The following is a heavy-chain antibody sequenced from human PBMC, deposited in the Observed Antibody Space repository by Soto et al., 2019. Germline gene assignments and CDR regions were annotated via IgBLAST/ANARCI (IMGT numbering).Heavy chain of an antibody. CDR2: ISPIFGTP. V-gene: IGHV1-69*01. CDR1: GGTFSTYA. Sequence: VQLVQSGAEVKKPGSSVKVSCKASGGTFSTYAISWVRQAPGQGLEWMGVISPIFGTPSYAQKFRGRVTITADESSSTAYMELSSLTSDDTATYHCASHTTLDYWGQGTLVTVSS. D-gene: IGHD4-17*01. CDR3: ASHTTLDY. J-gene: IGHJ4*02.